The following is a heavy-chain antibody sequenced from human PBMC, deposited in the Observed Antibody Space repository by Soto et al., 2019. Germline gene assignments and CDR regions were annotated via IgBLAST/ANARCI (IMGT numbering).Heavy chain of an antibody. CDR2: INAGNGNT. J-gene: IGHJ6*02. D-gene: IGHD3-10*01. CDR1: GYTFTSYA. CDR3: ASSYYGSGNPKDYYYGMDV. V-gene: IGHV1-3*01. Sequence: GASVKGSCKASGYTFTSYAMHWVRQAPGQRLEWMGWINAGNGNTKYSQKFQGRVTITRDTSASTAYMELSSLRSEDTAVYYCASSYYGSGNPKDYYYGMDVWGQGTMVTVSS.